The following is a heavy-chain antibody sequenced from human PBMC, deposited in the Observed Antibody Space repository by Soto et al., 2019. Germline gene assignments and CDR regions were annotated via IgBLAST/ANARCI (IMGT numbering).Heavy chain of an antibody. CDR2: FSVLGANT. CDR1: EIAFSSTA. D-gene: IGHD6-19*01. Sequence: GGSLRPSCPASEIAFSSTAMICVGRAPGAALEWVSTFSVLGANTYYRDSVNGWFTISRDNSEHPPWLQMITLRAKDMTIYNSAKGPHSSGWHYFDYWGQGTLVTVSS. CDR3: AKGPHSSGWHYFDY. V-gene: IGHV3-23*01. J-gene: IGHJ4*02.